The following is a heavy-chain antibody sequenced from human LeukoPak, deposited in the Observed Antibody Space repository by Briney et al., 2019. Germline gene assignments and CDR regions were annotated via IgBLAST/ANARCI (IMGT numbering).Heavy chain of an antibody. D-gene: IGHD6-6*01. CDR1: GFTFSSYA. CDR3: AKYSSSSRYYYYYMDV. Sequence: GGSLRLSCAASGFTFSSYAMHWVRQAPGKGLEWVAVISYDGSNKYYADSVKGRFTISRDNSKNTLYLQMNSLRAEDTAVYYCAKYSSSSRYYYYYMDVWGEGTTVTVSS. CDR2: ISYDGSNK. J-gene: IGHJ6*03. V-gene: IGHV3-30*04.